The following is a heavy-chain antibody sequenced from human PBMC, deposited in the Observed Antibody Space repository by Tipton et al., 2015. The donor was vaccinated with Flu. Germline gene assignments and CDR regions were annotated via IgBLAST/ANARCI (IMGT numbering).Heavy chain of an antibody. V-gene: IGHV3-7*01. D-gene: IGHD1-26*01. J-gene: IGHJ3*02. CDR2: IKQDGSEK. Sequence: AVSGITFSTSWMTWVRQSPGKGLEWVANIKQDGSEKYYMDSVKGRFTISRDNAKNSLYLQMNSLRAEDTAVYYCARKWGQNAFDIWGQGTMVTVSS. CDR3: ARKWGQNAFDI. CDR1: GITFSTSW.